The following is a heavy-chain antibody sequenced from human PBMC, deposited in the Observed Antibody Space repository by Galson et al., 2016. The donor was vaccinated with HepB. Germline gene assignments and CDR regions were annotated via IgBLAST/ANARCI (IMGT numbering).Heavy chain of an antibody. V-gene: IGHV3-7*01. D-gene: IGHD2-2*01. J-gene: IGHJ5*02. CDR2: IKEDGSEK. CDR1: GFIFDNYW. CDR3: ARGGGYHGWFDP. Sequence: SLRLSCAASGFIFDNYWMSWVRQAPGKGLEWVANIKEDGSEKYHADSVKGRFTISRDNAKYSAYLQLNNLGVEETAVYYCARGGGYHGWFDPWGQGTLVTVSS.